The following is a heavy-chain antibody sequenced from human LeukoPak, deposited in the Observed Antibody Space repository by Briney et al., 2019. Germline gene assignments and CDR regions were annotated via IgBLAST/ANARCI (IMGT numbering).Heavy chain of an antibody. D-gene: IGHD4-17*01. CDR3: ARIQYRHGDLNFDY. V-gene: IGHV2-70*11. CDR1: GFSLSTSGMC. J-gene: IGHJ4*02. Sequence: ESGPTLVNPTQTLTLTCTFSGFSLSTSGMCVSWIRQPPGKALEWLARIDWDDDKYYSTSLKTRLTISKDTSKNQVVLTMTNMDPVDTATYYCARIQYRHGDLNFDYWGQGTLVTVSS. CDR2: IDWDDDK.